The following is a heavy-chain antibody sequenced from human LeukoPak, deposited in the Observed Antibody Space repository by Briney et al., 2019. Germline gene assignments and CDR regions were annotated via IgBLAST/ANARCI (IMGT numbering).Heavy chain of an antibody. CDR3: ARAGYSSDYYFDY. J-gene: IGHJ4*02. CDR2: IYYSGST. Sequence: SETLSLTCTVSGGSISSYYWSWIRQPPGKGLEWIGYIYYSGSTNYNPSLKSRVTISVHTSKNQFSLKLSSVTAADTAVYYCARAGYSSDYYFDYWGQGTLVTVPS. D-gene: IGHD6-25*01. CDR1: GGSISSYY. V-gene: IGHV4-59*01.